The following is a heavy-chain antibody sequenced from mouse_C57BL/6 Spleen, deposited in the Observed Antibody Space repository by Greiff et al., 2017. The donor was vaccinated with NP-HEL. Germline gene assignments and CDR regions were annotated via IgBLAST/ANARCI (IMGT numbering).Heavy chain of an antibody. CDR2: IWTGGGT. V-gene: IGHV2-9-1*01. J-gene: IGHJ4*01. Sequence: VKLVESGPGLVAPSQSLSITCTVSGFSLTSYAISWVRQPPGKGLEWLGVIWTGGGTNYNSALKSRLSISKDNSKSQVFLKMNSLQTDDTARYYCARYYYGSSLYAMDYWGQGTSVTVSS. D-gene: IGHD1-1*01. CDR3: ARYYYGSSLYAMDY. CDR1: GFSLTSYA.